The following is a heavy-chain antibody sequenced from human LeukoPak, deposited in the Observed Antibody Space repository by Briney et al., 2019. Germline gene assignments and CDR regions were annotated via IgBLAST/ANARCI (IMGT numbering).Heavy chain of an antibody. CDR2: ISVSGENT. V-gene: IGHV3-23*01. J-gene: IGHJ5*02. CDR1: GFTFSSHA. Sequence: GGSLRLSCAASGFTFSSHAMAWVRQTPGRGLEWVSSISVSGENTYFVDSVKGRFTISRDNFRNTVYLQMNFLRADDTAIYYCVREAGFVHPTNWFDPWGQGTLVSVSS. D-gene: IGHD6-19*01. CDR3: VREAGFVHPTNWFDP.